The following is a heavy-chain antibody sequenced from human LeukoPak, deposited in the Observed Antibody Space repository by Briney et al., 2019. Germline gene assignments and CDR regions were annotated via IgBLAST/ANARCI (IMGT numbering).Heavy chain of an antibody. CDR3: ARDRVAGWFDP. CDR2: IYDSGST. J-gene: IGHJ5*02. D-gene: IGHD3-10*01. Sequence: SQTLSLTCTLSGGSISSGAYYWSWIRQHPGKGLEWMGYIYDSGSTYYNPSLKTRVPISVATSKSLFSLRLNSVTAADTDVYYCARDRVAGWFDPWGQGTLVTVSS. CDR1: GGSISSGAYY. V-gene: IGHV4-31*03.